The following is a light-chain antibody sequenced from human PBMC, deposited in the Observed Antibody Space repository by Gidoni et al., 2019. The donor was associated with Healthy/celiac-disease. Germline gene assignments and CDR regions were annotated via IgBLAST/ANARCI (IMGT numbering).Light chain of an antibody. CDR3: QQRNNWPPEVT. Sequence: DIVLTQSPATLSLSPGGRATLSCRASQSVSSYLAWYQQKPGQAPRLLIYNASNRATGIPARFSGSGSGTDFTLTISSLEPEDFAVYYCQQRNNWPPEVTFGGGTKVEIK. V-gene: IGKV3-11*01. CDR1: QSVSSY. CDR2: NAS. J-gene: IGKJ4*01.